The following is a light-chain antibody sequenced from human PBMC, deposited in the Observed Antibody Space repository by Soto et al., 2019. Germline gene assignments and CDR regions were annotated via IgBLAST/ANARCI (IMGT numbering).Light chain of an antibody. CDR2: DAS. J-gene: IGKJ5*01. Sequence: DSVLTQYPVTLSLSPGERATLSCWASQSVTNYLAWFQQKPGQAPRLVIYDASNRAAGIPARFSGSGSGTDFTLTITSLEPEDFAVYYCQQRQYWPPITFGQGPRLEIK. CDR1: QSVTNY. V-gene: IGKV3-11*01. CDR3: QQRQYWPPIT.